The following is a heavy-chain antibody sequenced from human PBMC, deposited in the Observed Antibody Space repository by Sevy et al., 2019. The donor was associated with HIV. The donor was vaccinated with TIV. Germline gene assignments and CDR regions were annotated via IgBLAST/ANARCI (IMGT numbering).Heavy chain of an antibody. Sequence: GGSLRLSCGASGFTFSSYDMHWVRQAAGKGLEWVSGIGSGGDAYYPGSVKGRFTISRENAKNSLYLQMNSLRAGDTAVYYCVRSGGYSDYGMDVWGQGPTVTVSS. D-gene: IGHD5-12*01. CDR3: VRSGGYSDYGMDV. J-gene: IGHJ6*02. CDR1: GFTFSSYD. V-gene: IGHV3-13*01. CDR2: IGSGGDA.